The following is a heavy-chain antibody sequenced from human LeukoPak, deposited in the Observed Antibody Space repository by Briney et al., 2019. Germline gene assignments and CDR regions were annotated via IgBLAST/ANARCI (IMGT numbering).Heavy chain of an antibody. D-gene: IGHD3-22*01. J-gene: IGHJ4*02. CDR2: IRYDGSNK. CDR1: GFTFSSYG. V-gene: IGHV3-30*02. CDR3: AKDQLYYYDSSGSPFDY. Sequence: GGSLRLSCAASGFTFSSYGMHWVRQAPGKGLEWVAFIRYDGSNKYYADSVKGRFTITRDNSKNTLYLQMNSLRAEDTAVYYCAKDQLYYYDSSGSPFDYWGQGTLVTVSS.